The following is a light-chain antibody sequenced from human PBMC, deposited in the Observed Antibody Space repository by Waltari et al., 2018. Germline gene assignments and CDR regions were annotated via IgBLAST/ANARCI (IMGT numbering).Light chain of an antibody. Sequence: SALTQPPSAPGSPGQSVTIPCTRTSTAVGASHHLSWYQQHPGKAPKLMLSEVTQRPSGVPDRFSGSKSGNTASLTVSGLQAEDEAVYYCSSYAGRNGVIFGGGTKLTVL. CDR3: SSYAGRNGVI. CDR1: STAVGASHH. J-gene: IGLJ2*01. V-gene: IGLV2-8*01. CDR2: EVT.